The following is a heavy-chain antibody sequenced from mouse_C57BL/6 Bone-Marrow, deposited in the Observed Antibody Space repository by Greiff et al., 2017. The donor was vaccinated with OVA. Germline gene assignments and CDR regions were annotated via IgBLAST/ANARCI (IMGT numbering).Heavy chain of an antibody. Sequence: EVQLVESGAELVRPGASVKLSCKASGFNIKDDYMHWVKQRPEQGLEWIGWIDPENGDTEYASKFQGKATITADTSSNPAYLQLSSLTSEDTAVYYCAITTLVATGDYWGQGTTLTVSS. V-gene: IGHV14-4*01. CDR1: GFNIKDDY. D-gene: IGHD1-1*01. CDR3: AITTLVATGDY. CDR2: IDPENGDT. J-gene: IGHJ2*01.